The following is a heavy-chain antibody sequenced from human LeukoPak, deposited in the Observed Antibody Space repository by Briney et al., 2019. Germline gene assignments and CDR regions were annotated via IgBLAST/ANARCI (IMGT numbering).Heavy chain of an antibody. CDR3: AKDPRYYGDYVFGYFQH. V-gene: IGHV3-30*18. Sequence: PGGSLRLSCAASGFTFSSYGMHWVRQAPGKGLEWVAVISYDGSNKYYADSVKGRFTISRDNSKNTLYLQMNSLRAEDTAVYYCAKDPRYYGDYVFGYFQHWGQGTLVTVSS. D-gene: IGHD4-17*01. CDR1: GFTFSSYG. J-gene: IGHJ1*01. CDR2: ISYDGSNK.